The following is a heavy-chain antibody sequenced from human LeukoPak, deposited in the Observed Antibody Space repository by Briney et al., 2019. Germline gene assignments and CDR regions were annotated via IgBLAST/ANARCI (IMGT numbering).Heavy chain of an antibody. CDR1: GGSISSGDYY. CDR2: IYYSEST. D-gene: IGHD4-23*01. CDR3: ARATTTVVTLVDY. V-gene: IGHV4-30-4*01. J-gene: IGHJ4*02. Sequence: PSETLSLTCTVSGGSISSGDYYWSWIRQPPGKGLEWIGYIYYSESTYYNPSLKSRFTISVDTSKNQFSLKLSSVTAADTAVYYCARATTTVVTLVDYWGQGTLVTVSS.